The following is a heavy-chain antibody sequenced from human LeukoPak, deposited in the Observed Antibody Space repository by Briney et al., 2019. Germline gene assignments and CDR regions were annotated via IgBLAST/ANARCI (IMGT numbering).Heavy chain of an antibody. Sequence: PGGSLQISCKGSGYSFTSYWIGGVRQLPGKGLEGMGIIYPGDSDTRYSPSFQGQVTISAGKCISTAYLQWSSLKASDTAMYYCARPYGSGLDAFDIWGQGTMVTVSS. CDR1: GYSFTSYW. V-gene: IGHV5-51*01. CDR2: IYPGDSDT. CDR3: ARPYGSGLDAFDI. J-gene: IGHJ3*02. D-gene: IGHD3-10*01.